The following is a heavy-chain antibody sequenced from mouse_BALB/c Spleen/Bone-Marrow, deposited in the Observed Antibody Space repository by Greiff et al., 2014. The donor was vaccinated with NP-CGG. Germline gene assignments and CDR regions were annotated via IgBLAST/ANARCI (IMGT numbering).Heavy chain of an antibody. CDR2: IYPGDFTT. D-gene: IGHD2-4*01. J-gene: IGHJ4*01. CDR1: GYTFTSFY. V-gene: IGHV1S56*01. CDR3: ARKSQSAYDSMIY. Sequence: VQLQQSGPELVKPGASVRISCKASGYTFTSFYIYWVRQRPGQGLEWIGWIYPGDFTTKYNEKFKAKATLTADKSSTTASMQLRSLKSEDSAVYFSARKSQSAYDSMIYWGQGTSVTVSS.